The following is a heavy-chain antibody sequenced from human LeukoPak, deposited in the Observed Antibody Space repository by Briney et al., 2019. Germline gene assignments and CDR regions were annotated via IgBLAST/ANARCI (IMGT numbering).Heavy chain of an antibody. V-gene: IGHV3-53*01. CDR2: LYIGGTT. CDR3: ARGGLEFKYYYYMDV. J-gene: IGHJ6*03. Sequence: GGSLRLSCAASGSVVSSNYMSWVRQAPGQGLELVSVLYIGGTTGYADSVKGRFTISGDISNNTVYLQMNSLRAEDPAVYHCARGGLEFKYYYYMDVWGKGATVTVSS. CDR1: GSVVSSNY. D-gene: IGHD5-24*01.